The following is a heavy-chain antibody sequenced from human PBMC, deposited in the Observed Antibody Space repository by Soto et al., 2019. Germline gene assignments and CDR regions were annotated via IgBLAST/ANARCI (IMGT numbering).Heavy chain of an antibody. CDR1: GFTFSSYA. J-gene: IGHJ4*02. D-gene: IGHD5-18*01. V-gene: IGHV3-23*01. CDR2: ISGSGGST. Sequence: GGSLRLSCAASGFTFSSYAMSWVRQAPGKGLEWVSAISGSGGSTYYADSVKGRFTISRDNSKNTLYLQMNSLGAEDTAVYYCAKPTEDSYGYIFDYWGQGTLVTVSS. CDR3: AKPTEDSYGYIFDY.